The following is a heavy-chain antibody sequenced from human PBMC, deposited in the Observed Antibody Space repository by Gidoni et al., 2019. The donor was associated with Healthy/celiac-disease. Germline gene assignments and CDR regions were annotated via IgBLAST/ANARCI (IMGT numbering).Heavy chain of an antibody. CDR1: GYTFTGYY. D-gene: IGHD2-2*01. Sequence: QVQLVQSGAEVKKPGASVKVSCKASGYTFTGYYMHWGRQAPGQGLEWMGWINPNSGGTNDAQKFKGWVTMTRDTSISTAYMELSRLRSDDTAVYYCAMGGCSSTSCSRDYYYYGMDVWGQGTTVTVSS. CDR3: AMGGCSSTSCSRDYYYYGMDV. CDR2: INPNSGGT. J-gene: IGHJ6*02. V-gene: IGHV1-2*04.